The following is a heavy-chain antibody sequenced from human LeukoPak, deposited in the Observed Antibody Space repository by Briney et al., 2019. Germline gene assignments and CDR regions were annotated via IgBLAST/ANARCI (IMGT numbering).Heavy chain of an antibody. J-gene: IGHJ5*02. CDR2: ISGSGGST. CDR1: GFTFSSYA. D-gene: IGHD6-19*01. CDR3: AKDPQQWLVQGFDP. Sequence: GGSLRLSRAASGFTFSSYAMSWVRQAPGKGLEWVSAISGSGGSTYYADSVKGRFTISRDNSKNTLYLQMNSLRAEDTAVYYCAKDPQQWLVQGFDPWGQGTLVTVSS. V-gene: IGHV3-23*01.